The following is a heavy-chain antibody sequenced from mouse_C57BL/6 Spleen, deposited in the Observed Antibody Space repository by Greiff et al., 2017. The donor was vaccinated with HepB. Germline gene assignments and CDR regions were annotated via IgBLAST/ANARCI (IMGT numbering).Heavy chain of an antibody. J-gene: IGHJ2*01. V-gene: IGHV1-82*01. CDR3: ANYYYGSSYDY. Sequence: VQLQQSGPELVKPGASVKISCKASGYAFSSSWMNWVKQRPGKGLEWIGRIYPGDGDTNYNGKFKGKATLTADKSSSTAYMQLSSLTSEDSAVCFCANYYYGSSYDYWGQGTTLTVSS. CDR1: GYAFSSSW. D-gene: IGHD1-1*01. CDR2: IYPGDGDT.